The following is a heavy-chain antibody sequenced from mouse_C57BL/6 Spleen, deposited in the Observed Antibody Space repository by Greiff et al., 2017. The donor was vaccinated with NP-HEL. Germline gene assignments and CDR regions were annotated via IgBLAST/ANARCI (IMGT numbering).Heavy chain of an antibody. V-gene: IGHV1-7*01. J-gene: IGHJ3*01. Sequence: VQLQQSGAELAKPGASVKLSCKASGYTFTSYWMHWVKQRPGQGLEWIGYINPSSGYTKYNQKFKDKATLTADKSSSPADMQQSSLTYEDSAVYYYASEGYDGSRGAYWGRGTLVPVSA. D-gene: IGHD1-1*01. CDR1: GYTFTSYW. CDR2: INPSSGYT. CDR3: ASEGYDGSRGAY.